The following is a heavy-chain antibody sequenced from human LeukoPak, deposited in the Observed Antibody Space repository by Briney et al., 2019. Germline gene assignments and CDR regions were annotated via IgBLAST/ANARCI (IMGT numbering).Heavy chain of an antibody. J-gene: IGHJ5*02. Sequence: GGSLRLSCAASGFTFDDYAMHWVRQAPGKGLEWVSLISWDGGSTYYADSVKGRFTISRDNSKNSLYLQMNSLRAEDTAVYNCAKGPSRYFDEENPFDPWGQGTLVTVSS. D-gene: IGHD3-9*01. V-gene: IGHV3-43D*03. CDR2: ISWDGGST. CDR1: GFTFDDYA. CDR3: AKGPSRYFDEENPFDP.